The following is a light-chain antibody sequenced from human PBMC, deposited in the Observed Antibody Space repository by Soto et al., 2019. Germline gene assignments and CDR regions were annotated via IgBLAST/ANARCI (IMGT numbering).Light chain of an antibody. CDR1: SSDIGNYNY. CDR3: TSYATNSTWV. J-gene: IGLJ3*02. Sequence: QSVLTQPASVSGSPGQSITISCTGTSSDIGNYNYVSWYQQHPGKAPKLMIYEVRDRPSGVSNRLSGSKSGNTASLTISGLQADDEADYYCTSYATNSTWVFGGGTKLTVL. V-gene: IGLV2-14*01. CDR2: EVR.